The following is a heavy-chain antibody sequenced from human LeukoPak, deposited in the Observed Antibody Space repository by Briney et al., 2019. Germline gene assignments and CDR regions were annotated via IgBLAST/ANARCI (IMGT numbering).Heavy chain of an antibody. D-gene: IGHD6-19*01. CDR2: ISSNGYNT. CDR3: ARVAVAGHHFDY. CDR1: GFTFSSYN. Sequence: GGSLRPSCAASGFTFSSYNMNWVRQAPGKGLEYVSAISSNGYNTYYANSVRGRFTISRDNSNNTLYLQMGSLRAEDMAVYYCARVAVAGHHFDYWGQGTLVTVSS. J-gene: IGHJ4*02. V-gene: IGHV3-64*01.